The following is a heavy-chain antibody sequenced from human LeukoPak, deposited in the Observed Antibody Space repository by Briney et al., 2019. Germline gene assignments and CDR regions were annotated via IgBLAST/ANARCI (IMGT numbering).Heavy chain of an antibody. CDR1: GGSISSYY. V-gene: IGHV4-59*01. J-gene: IGHJ4*02. D-gene: IGHD5-18*01. Sequence: KPSETLSLTCTVSGGSISSYYWSWIRQPPGKGLEWIGYIYYSGSTNYNPSLKSRVTISVDTPKNQFSLKLSSVTAADTAVYYCASIVDTAIDYWGQGTLVTVSS. CDR3: ASIVDTAIDY. CDR2: IYYSGST.